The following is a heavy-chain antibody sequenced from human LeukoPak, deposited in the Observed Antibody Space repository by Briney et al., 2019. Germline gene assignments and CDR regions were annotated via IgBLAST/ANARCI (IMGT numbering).Heavy chain of an antibody. CDR2: MDTKSGKA. CDR1: GYTFTVHD. CDR3: ARGEEGAASGTGYFDH. J-gene: IGHJ4*02. Sequence: ASVSVSCKASGYTFTVHDIIWVRQGPGQGLERIGWMDTKSGKAGYEQKFQGRGTMTRDTSTTTAYMELTNLRSEDTAMYYCARGEEGAASGTGYFDHWAQGTLVTVSS. D-gene: IGHD2-15*01. V-gene: IGHV1-8*01.